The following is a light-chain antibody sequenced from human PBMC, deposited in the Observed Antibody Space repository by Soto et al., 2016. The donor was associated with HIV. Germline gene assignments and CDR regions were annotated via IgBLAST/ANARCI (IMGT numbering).Light chain of an antibody. CDR1: QSISTW. CDR3: QQYNGYSPVYT. J-gene: IGKJ2*01. CDR2: KAS. V-gene: IGKV1-5*03. Sequence: DIQMTQSPSTLSASVGDRVTITCRASQSISTWLAWYQQKSGKAPKLLIYKASNLESGVPSRFSGSGSGTEFTLTISSLQPDDFAIYYCQQYNGYSPVYTFGQGTKVNVK.